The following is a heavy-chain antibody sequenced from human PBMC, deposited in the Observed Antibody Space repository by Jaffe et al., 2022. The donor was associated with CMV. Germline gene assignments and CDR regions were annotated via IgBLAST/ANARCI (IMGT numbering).Heavy chain of an antibody. J-gene: IGHJ6*02. CDR2: ISSSGSTI. Sequence: QVQLVESGGGLVKPGGSLRLSCAASGFTFSDYYMSWIRQAPGKGLEWVSYISSSGSTIYYADSVKGRFTISRDNAKNSLYLQMNSLRAEDTAVYYCARLRAFNSGYEWGDYYYGMDVWGQGTTVTVSS. D-gene: IGHD5-12*01. CDR3: ARLRAFNSGYEWGDYYYGMDV. CDR1: GFTFSDYY. V-gene: IGHV3-11*01.